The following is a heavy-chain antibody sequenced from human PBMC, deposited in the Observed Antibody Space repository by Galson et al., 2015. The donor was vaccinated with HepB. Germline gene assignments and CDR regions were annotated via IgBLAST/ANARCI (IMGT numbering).Heavy chain of an antibody. CDR2: ISGGGGST. V-gene: IGHV3-23*01. D-gene: IGHD3-10*01. CDR1: GYTFSSYA. Sequence: SLRLSCAASGYTFSSYAMSWVRQAPGKGLEWVSAISGGGGSTYYADSVKGRFTISRDNSKNTLYLQMNSLRAEDTAVYYCAKDYYGSGSYYKGPVDYWGQGTLVTVSS. CDR3: AKDYYGSGSYYKGPVDY. J-gene: IGHJ4*02.